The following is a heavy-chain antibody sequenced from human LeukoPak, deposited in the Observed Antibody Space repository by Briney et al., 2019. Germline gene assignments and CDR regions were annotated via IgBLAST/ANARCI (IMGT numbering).Heavy chain of an antibody. CDR2: ISSSSSYI. CDR3: ARWEDDYVWGSYRYTVAFDI. J-gene: IGHJ3*02. D-gene: IGHD3-16*02. V-gene: IGHV3-21*01. CDR1: GFTFSSYS. Sequence: GGSLRLSCAASGFTFSSYSMNWVRQAPGKGLEWVSSISSSSSYIYYADSVKGRFTISRDNAKNSLYLQMNSPRAEDTAVYYCARWEDDYVWGSYRYTVAFDIWGQGTMVTVSS.